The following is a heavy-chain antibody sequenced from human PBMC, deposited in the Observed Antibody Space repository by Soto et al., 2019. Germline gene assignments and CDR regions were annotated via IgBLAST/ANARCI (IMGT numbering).Heavy chain of an antibody. CDR2: ISNSSSYI. D-gene: IGHD3-9*01. J-gene: IGHJ6*02. Sequence: VQLVESGGGVVQPGRSLRLSCAASGFTFSSYSMNWVRQAPGKGLEWVSSISNSSSYIYYADSVKGRFTISRDNAKNSRYLQMNSLRAEDTAVYYCAREAGYDILPGYYAGYYYYGMYVWGQGTTVTVSS. CDR3: AREAGYDILPGYYAGYYYYGMYV. CDR1: GFTFSSYS. V-gene: IGHV3-21*01.